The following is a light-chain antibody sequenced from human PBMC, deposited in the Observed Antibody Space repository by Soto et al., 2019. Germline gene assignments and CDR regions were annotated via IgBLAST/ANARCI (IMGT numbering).Light chain of an antibody. CDR2: AAS. J-gene: IGKJ5*01. V-gene: IGKV1D-12*01. CDR3: QQAYSFPIT. Sequence: DIQVTQSPSSVSASVGDRVTITCRASQDIVAYLAWYQHKPGRAPELLIRAASTLQSVVPSRFSGSGSGTDFTLTINSLQPEDFAPYYCQQAYSFPITFGQGTRLEIK. CDR1: QDIVAY.